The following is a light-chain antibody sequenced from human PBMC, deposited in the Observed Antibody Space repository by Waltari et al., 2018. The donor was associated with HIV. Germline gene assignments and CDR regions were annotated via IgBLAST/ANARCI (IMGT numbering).Light chain of an antibody. CDR1: LSALGAKH. V-gene: IGLV1-47*01. Sequence: QSALTQPPSVSGTHGQKVTISCSGGLSALGAKHTYWYQRLSGQAPKLLISRSDLRPSSVPSRCSASKSDTSASLVINGLRSEDEGEYFCAVWGDNLSAVFGGGTKVTV. CDR3: AVWGDNLSAV. CDR2: RSD. J-gene: IGLJ2*01.